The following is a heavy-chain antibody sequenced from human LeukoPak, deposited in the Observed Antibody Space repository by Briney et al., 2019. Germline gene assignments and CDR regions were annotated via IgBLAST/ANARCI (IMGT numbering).Heavy chain of an antibody. Sequence: SETLSLTCTVSGGSISSYYWSWIRQPPGKGLEWIGYIYYSGSTNYNPSLKSRVTISVDTSKNQFSLKLSSVTAADTAVYYCARRRGRGYDLPSKYYFDYWGQGTLVTVSS. J-gene: IGHJ4*02. CDR1: GGSISSYY. V-gene: IGHV4-59*08. D-gene: IGHD5-12*01. CDR2: IYYSGST. CDR3: ARRRGRGYDLPSKYYFDY.